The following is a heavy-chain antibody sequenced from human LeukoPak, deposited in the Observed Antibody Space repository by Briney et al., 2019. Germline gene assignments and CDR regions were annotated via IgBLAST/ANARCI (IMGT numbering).Heavy chain of an antibody. Sequence: SVTVSCKASGGTFSIYAISWVRQAPGQGLEWMGGIIPIFGTANYAQKFQGRVTITADESTSTAYMELSSLRSEDTAVYYCASCSGGSCYTSRTFYYWGQGTLVTVSS. V-gene: IGHV1-69*13. J-gene: IGHJ4*02. CDR3: ASCSGGSCYTSRTFYY. CDR2: IIPIFGTA. D-gene: IGHD2-15*01. CDR1: GGTFSIYA.